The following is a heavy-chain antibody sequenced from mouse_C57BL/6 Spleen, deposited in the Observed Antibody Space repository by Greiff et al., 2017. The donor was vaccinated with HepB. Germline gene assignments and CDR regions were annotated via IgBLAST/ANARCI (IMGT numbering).Heavy chain of an antibody. CDR3: ARYHYGSSSWFAY. Sequence: QVQLQQPGAELMKPGASVKFSCKASGYTFTGYWIEWVKQRPGHGLEWIGMILPGSGSTNYNEKFKGKATFTVDTSSNTAYMKLSSLTTEDSAISSCARYHYGSSSWFAYWGQGTPLTVSA. D-gene: IGHD1-1*01. CDR2: ILPGSGST. J-gene: IGHJ3*01. CDR1: GYTFTGYW. V-gene: IGHV1-9*01.